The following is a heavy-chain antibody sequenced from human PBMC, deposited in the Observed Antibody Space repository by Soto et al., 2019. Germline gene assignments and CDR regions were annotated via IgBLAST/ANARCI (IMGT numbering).Heavy chain of an antibody. CDR2: IYYSGST. Sequence: SETLSLTCTVSGGSISSYYWSWIRQPPGKGLEWIGYIYYSGSTNYNPSLKSRVTISVDTSKNQFSLKLSSVTAADTAVYYCARDGAVAGIDYWGQGTLVTVSS. CDR3: ARDGAVAGIDY. V-gene: IGHV4-59*01. D-gene: IGHD6-19*01. CDR1: GGSISSYY. J-gene: IGHJ4*02.